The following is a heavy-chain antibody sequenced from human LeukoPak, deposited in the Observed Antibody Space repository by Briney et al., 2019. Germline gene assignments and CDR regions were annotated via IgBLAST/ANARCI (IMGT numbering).Heavy chain of an antibody. V-gene: IGHV4-59*01. Sequence: SETLSLTCTVSGGSISSYYWSWIRQPPGKGLERIGYIYYSGSTNYNPSLKSRVTISVDTSKNQFSLKPSSVTAADTAVYYCARKRVTMVRGVPLNWFDPWGQGTLVTVSS. J-gene: IGHJ5*02. CDR1: GGSISSYY. CDR3: ARKRVTMVRGVPLNWFDP. D-gene: IGHD3-10*01. CDR2: IYYSGST.